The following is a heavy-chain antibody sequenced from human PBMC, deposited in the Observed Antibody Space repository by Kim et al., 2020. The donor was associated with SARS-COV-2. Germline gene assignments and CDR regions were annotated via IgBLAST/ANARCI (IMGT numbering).Heavy chain of an antibody. J-gene: IGHJ6*02. Sequence: SETLSLTCTVSGGSISSGGYYWSWIRQHPGKGLEWIGYIYYSGSTYYNPSLKSRVTISVDTSKNQFSLKLSSVTAADTAVYYCATATRPNPPSDSYSRKLLYYYYGMDVWGQGTTVTVSS. D-gene: IGHD6-13*01. CDR2: IYYSGST. V-gene: IGHV4-31*03. CDR1: GGSISSGGYY. CDR3: ATATRPNPPSDSYSRKLLYYYYGMDV.